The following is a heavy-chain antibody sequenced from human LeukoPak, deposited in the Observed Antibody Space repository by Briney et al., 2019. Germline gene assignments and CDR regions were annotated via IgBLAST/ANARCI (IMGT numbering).Heavy chain of an antibody. D-gene: IGHD3-22*01. CDR2: ISCSGEIS. Sequence: GGSLRLSCAASGFTFRDFAMNWVRQAPGKGLEWVSIISCSGEISYHANSVTGRFTISRDNSKSTLYLQMNSLKAEDTAVYFCAKSDDNSNFHLTGYLDYWGQGTLVSVSS. CDR3: AKSDDNSNFHLTGYLDY. J-gene: IGHJ4*02. V-gene: IGHV3-23*01. CDR1: GFTFRDFA.